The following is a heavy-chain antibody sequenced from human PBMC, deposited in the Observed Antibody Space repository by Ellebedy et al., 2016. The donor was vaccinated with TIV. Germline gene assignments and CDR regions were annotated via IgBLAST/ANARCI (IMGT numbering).Heavy chain of an antibody. Sequence: PGGSLRLSCEASGFSFSTFAMHWVRQAPGKGLEWVSAISNTGDTTYNADSLKSRFTIHRDNSKNTVYLQLNSLRAEDTAVYYCAKGGGWLYYLDYWGHGTLVTVSS. CDR1: GFSFSTFA. J-gene: IGHJ4*01. CDR2: ISNTGDTT. D-gene: IGHD6-19*01. V-gene: IGHV3-23*01. CDR3: AKGGGWLYYLDY.